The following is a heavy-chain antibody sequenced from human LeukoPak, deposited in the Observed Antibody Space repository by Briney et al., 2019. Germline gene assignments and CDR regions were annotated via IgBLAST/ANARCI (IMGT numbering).Heavy chain of an antibody. V-gene: IGHV3-33*01. J-gene: IGHJ4*02. D-gene: IGHD1-26*01. CDR2: IWYDGSNQ. CDR3: ARDRGGSYNFDY. Sequence: PGGSLRLSCAASGFTFSNFGMHWVRQAPGKGLEWVALIWYDGSNQHYADSVKGRFTISRDNSKNTVYLQMNSLRAEDTAVYYCARDRGGSYNFDYWGQGTLVTVSS. CDR1: GFTFSNFG.